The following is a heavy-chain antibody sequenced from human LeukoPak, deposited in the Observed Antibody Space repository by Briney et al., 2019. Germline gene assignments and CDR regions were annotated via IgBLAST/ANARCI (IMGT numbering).Heavy chain of an antibody. CDR3: ARADEGGRYNYYYGMDV. V-gene: IGHV3-7*01. D-gene: IGHD2-15*01. CDR2: IKQDGSEK. CDR1: GFTFSSYW. J-gene: IGHJ6*02. Sequence: GGSLRLSCAASGFTFSSYWMSWVRQAPGKGLEWVANIKQDGSEKYYVDSVKGRFTISRDNAKNSLYLQMNSLRAEDTAVYYCARADEGGRYNYYYGMDVWGQGTTVTVSS.